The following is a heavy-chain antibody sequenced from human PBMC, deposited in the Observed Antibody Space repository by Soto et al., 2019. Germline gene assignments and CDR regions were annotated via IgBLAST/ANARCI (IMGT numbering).Heavy chain of an antibody. V-gene: IGHV3-23*01. CDR3: AREYDILNWFDP. CDR2: ISAGGGGT. Sequence: PVGSLRLSCAASGFTFSSYAMNWVRQAPGKGLEWVSTISAGGGGTYYAGSVKGRFTISRDNAKNSLYLQMNSLRAEDTAVYYCAREYDILNWFDPWGQGTLVTAPQ. J-gene: IGHJ5*02. CDR1: GFTFSSYA. D-gene: IGHD3-9*01.